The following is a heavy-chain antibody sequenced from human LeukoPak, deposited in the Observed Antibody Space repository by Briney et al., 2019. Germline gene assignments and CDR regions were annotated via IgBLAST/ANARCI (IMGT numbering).Heavy chain of an antibody. J-gene: IGHJ4*02. Sequence: SETLSLTCTVSGGSINNYYWTWIRQPAGKGLEWIARIYSSGKTNYNPSLKSRVTISVDTSKNQFSLKLSSVTAADTAVYYCASNHLAVIAAAYDYWGQGTLVTVSS. D-gene: IGHD6-13*01. CDR3: ASNHLAVIAAAYDY. V-gene: IGHV4-4*07. CDR2: IYSSGKT. CDR1: GGSINNYY.